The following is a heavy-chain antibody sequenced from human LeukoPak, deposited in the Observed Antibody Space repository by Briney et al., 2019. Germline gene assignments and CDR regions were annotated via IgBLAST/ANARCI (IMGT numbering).Heavy chain of an antibody. V-gene: IGHV1-8*02. D-gene: IGHD4-17*01. CDR2: MNPNSGNT. Sequence: ASVKVSCKASGYTFTSYGISWVRQAPGQGLEWMGWMNPNSGNTGYAQKFQGRVTMTRNTSISTAYMELSSLRSEDTAVYYCARDLYGDNAVGWGQGTLVTVSS. J-gene: IGHJ4*02. CDR1: GYTFTSYG. CDR3: ARDLYGDNAVG.